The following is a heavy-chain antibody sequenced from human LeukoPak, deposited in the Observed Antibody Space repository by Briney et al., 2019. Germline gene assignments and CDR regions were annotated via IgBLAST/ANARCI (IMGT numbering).Heavy chain of an antibody. CDR2: ISYDGSNK. Sequence: GGSLVLSCAASGFTFSSYAMHRVRPAPGKGLEGVAVISYDGSNKYYAGSVKGRFTISRDNSKNTLYLQMNSLRAEDTAVYYCARASDGMDVWGQGTTVTVSS. CDR3: ARASDGMDV. J-gene: IGHJ6*02. V-gene: IGHV3-30-3*01. CDR1: GFTFSSYA.